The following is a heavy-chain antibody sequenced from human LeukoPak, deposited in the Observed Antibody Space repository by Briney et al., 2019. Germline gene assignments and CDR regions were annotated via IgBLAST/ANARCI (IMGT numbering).Heavy chain of an antibody. CDR1: GGSFSGYY. Sequence: PSETLSLTCAVYGGSFSGYYWSWIRQPPGKGLEWIGEINHSGSTNYNPSLKSRVTISVDTSKNQFSLKLSSVTAADTAVYYCARVGSYDFWSGYHGIDYWGQGTLVTVSS. V-gene: IGHV4-34*01. J-gene: IGHJ4*02. CDR3: ARVGSYDFWSGYHGIDY. D-gene: IGHD3-3*01. CDR2: INHSGST.